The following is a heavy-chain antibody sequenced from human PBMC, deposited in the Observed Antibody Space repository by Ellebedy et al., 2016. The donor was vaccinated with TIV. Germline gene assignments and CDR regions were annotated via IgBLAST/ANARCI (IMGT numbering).Heavy chain of an antibody. Sequence: MPGGSLRLSCVASGFTFSSYAMCWIRQSPGKGLQWIGSIFYGGRSNYNPSLKSRVTISVAPSHNQFSLKLTSVTVADTAVYYCARDPWGLDWFDPWGQGTLVTVSS. J-gene: IGHJ5*02. CDR2: IFYGGRS. CDR3: ARDPWGLDWFDP. V-gene: IGHV4-39*07. CDR1: GFTFSSYA. D-gene: IGHD1-26*01.